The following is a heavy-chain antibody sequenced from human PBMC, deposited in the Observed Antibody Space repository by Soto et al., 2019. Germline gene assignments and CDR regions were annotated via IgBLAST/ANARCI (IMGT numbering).Heavy chain of an antibody. CDR3: ARFLLPAAKGLVWFDP. Sequence: QVQLQESGPGLVKPSQTLSLTCTVSGGSISSGGYYWSWIRQHPGKGLEWIGYIYYSGSTYYNPSLKSRVTISGDTSKNQFSLNLCSVTAADTAVYYCARFLLPAAKGLVWFDPWGQGTLVTVSS. CDR1: GGSISSGGYY. D-gene: IGHD2-2*01. J-gene: IGHJ5*02. V-gene: IGHV4-31*03. CDR2: IYYSGST.